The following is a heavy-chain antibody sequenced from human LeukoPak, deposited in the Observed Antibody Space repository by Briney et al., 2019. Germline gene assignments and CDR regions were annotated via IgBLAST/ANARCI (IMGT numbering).Heavy chain of an antibody. J-gene: IGHJ4*02. D-gene: IGHD3-22*01. CDR1: GGSISSYY. CDR3: ARASTYYYDSSGYYIGYFDY. CDR2: IYYSGST. V-gene: IGHV4-59*12. Sequence: SETLSLTCTVSGGSISSYYWSWIRQPPGKGLEWIGYIYYSGSTNYNPSLKSRVTISVDTSKNQFSLKLSSMTAADTAVYYCARASTYYYDSSGYYIGYFDYWGQGTLVTVSS.